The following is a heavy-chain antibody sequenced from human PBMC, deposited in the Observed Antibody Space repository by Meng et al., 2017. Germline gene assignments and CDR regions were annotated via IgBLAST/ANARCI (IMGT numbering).Heavy chain of an antibody. V-gene: IGHV1-2*06. Sequence: QVQLVQSGAEVKKPGAAVKGSCKASGYTFTGYYMHWGRQAPGQGLEWMGRINPNSGGTNYAQKFQGRVTMTRDTSISTAYMELSRLRSDDTAVYYCARVNYDSSGYYPFDYWGQGTLVTVSS. D-gene: IGHD3-22*01. CDR2: INPNSGGT. CDR1: GYTFTGYY. CDR3: ARVNYDSSGYYPFDY. J-gene: IGHJ4*02.